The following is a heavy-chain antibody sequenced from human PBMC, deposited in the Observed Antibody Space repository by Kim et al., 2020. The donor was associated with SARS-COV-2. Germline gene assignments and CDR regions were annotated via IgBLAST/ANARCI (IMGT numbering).Heavy chain of an antibody. Sequence: GGSLRLSCAASGFIFNYYGMHWVRQAPGMGLEWVAVIWSDGNDKYYVDSVKGRFTVSRDNSKNTLYLQMNSLRVEDTAIYYCARVGPTSYDYYALDVWGLGTTVTVTS. V-gene: IGHV3-33*01. CDR2: IWSDGNDK. CDR3: ARVGPTSYDYYALDV. D-gene: IGHD3-3*01. J-gene: IGHJ6*02. CDR1: GFIFNYYG.